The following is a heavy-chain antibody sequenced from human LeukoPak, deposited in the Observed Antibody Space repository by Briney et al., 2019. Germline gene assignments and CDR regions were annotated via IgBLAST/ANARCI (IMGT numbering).Heavy chain of an antibody. Sequence: GGSLRLPCAVSGITLSNYGMSWVRQAPGKGLEWVAGMSDSGGRTNYADSVKGRFTISRDNPKNTLYLQMNSLRAEDTAVYFCAKRGVVIRVILVGFHKEAYYFDSWGQGALVTVSS. J-gene: IGHJ4*02. V-gene: IGHV3-23*01. CDR2: MSDSGGRT. CDR3: AKRGVVIRVILVGFHKEAYYFDS. CDR1: GITLSNYG. D-gene: IGHD3-22*01.